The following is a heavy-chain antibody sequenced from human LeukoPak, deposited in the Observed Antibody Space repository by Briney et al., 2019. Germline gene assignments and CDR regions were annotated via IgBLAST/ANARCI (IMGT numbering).Heavy chain of an antibody. CDR3: ARGVTEDTGVAQFDS. Sequence: PGTSLRLSCAASGFLFSAYSMHWVRQAPGKGLEWVAVVSYDGTNKNYADSVKGRFSISRDNFKNTVYLQMNGLRPEDTAVYYCARGVTEDTGVAQFDSWGQGVLVTVSS. J-gene: IGHJ4*02. CDR1: GFLFSAYS. V-gene: IGHV3-30*04. CDR2: VSYDGTNK. D-gene: IGHD3-3*01.